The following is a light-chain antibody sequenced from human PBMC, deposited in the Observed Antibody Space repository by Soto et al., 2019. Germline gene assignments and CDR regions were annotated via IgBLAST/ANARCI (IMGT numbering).Light chain of an antibody. Sequence: QSALTQPASVSESPGQSITISCTGTSSDVGGYNYVSWYQQHPDKAPKLMIYEVSNRPSGVSNRFSGSKSGNTASLTISGLQAEDEADYYCSSYTSSSTWVFGGGTKLTVL. CDR2: EVS. CDR1: SSDVGGYNY. J-gene: IGLJ3*02. CDR3: SSYTSSSTWV. V-gene: IGLV2-14*01.